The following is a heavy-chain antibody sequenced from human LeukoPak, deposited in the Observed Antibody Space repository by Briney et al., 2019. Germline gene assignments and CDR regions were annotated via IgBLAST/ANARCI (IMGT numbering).Heavy chain of an antibody. CDR1: GGSFGGYY. CDR2: ILHGGSG. CDR3: ARYSSSWEKYIQH. V-gene: IGHV4-34*12. Sequence: PSETLSLTCALYGGSFGGYYWSWIRQPPGKGLEWIGEILHGGSGNYNPSLKSRVTMSIDVSGNQFSLKLTSVTVADTAIYYCARYSSSWEKYIQHWGRGSLVTVSS. D-gene: IGHD6-13*01. J-gene: IGHJ1*01.